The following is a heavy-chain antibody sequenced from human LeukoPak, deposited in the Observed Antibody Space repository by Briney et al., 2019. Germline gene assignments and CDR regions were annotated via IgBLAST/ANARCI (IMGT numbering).Heavy chain of an antibody. J-gene: IGHJ4*02. V-gene: IGHV2-5*02. CDR1: GFSLSTSGVG. CDR2: IYWDDDK. Sequence: SGPTLVKPTQTLTLTCTFSGFSLSTSGVGVGWIRQPPGKALEWLALIYWDDDKRYSPSLKSRLTITKDTSKNQVVLTMTNMDPVDTATYYCAHYRTGYSGYFEYDAGINFDYWGQGTLVTVSS. CDR3: AHYRTGYSGYFEYDAGINFDY. D-gene: IGHD5-12*01.